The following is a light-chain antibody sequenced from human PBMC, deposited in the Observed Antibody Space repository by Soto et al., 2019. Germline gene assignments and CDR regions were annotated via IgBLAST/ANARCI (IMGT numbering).Light chain of an antibody. CDR1: QSVSSSY. CDR2: GAS. Sequence: EIVLTQSPGTLSSSPGERATLSCRASQSVSSSYLAWYQQRPGQAPRLLIYGASSRATAIPDRFSGSGSGTDFTLTISRLEPEDFAVYYCQQYGSSPQTFGQGTKVEIK. J-gene: IGKJ1*01. CDR3: QQYGSSPQT. V-gene: IGKV3-20*01.